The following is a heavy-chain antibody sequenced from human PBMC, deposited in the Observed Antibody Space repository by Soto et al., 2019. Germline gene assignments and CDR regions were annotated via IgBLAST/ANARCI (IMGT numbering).Heavy chain of an antibody. CDR3: ARAGDCSTTSCYPDYSSDGLDY. D-gene: IGHD2-2*03. J-gene: IGHJ4*02. CDR1: GYTFTNYY. V-gene: IGHV1-46*01. CDR2: INPTVGST. Sequence: QVQLVQSGAEVKKPGASVKVSCRASGYTFTNYYMHWVRQAPGQGLEWMGIINPTVGSTSYTQKFQGRVTIARDTSPSTVYMELSSLRSEDTAAYYCARAGDCSTTSCYPDYSSDGLDYWGQGTLVTVSS.